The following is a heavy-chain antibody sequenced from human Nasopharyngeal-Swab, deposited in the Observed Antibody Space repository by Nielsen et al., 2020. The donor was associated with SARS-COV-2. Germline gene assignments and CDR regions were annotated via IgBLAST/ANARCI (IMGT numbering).Heavy chain of an antibody. Sequence: GESLKISCAASGFSFGTYIMNWVRQAPGKGLEWLSSISSDSGAKYHADSVKGRFTISRDNAKNSLYLEMNSLRAEDTAVYYCLRGDRRDYWGPGTLVSVSS. D-gene: IGHD3-22*01. CDR3: LRGDRRDY. V-gene: IGHV3-21*01. CDR2: ISSDSGAK. J-gene: IGHJ4*02. CDR1: GFSFGTYI.